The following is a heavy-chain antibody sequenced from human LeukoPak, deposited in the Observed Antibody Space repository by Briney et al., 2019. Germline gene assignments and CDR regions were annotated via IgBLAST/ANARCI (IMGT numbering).Heavy chain of an antibody. Sequence: ASVTVSCKASGYTFTSYGISWVRQAPGQGLEWMGWISAYNGNTNYAQKLQGRVTMTTDTSTSTAYMELRSLRSDDTAVYYCARSSDFWSGYYGTFDYWGQGTLVTVSS. D-gene: IGHD3-3*01. CDR2: ISAYNGNT. J-gene: IGHJ4*02. V-gene: IGHV1-18*01. CDR3: ARSSDFWSGYYGTFDY. CDR1: GYTFTSYG.